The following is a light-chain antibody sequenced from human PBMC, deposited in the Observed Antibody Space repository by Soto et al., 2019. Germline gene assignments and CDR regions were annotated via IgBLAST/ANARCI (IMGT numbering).Light chain of an antibody. V-gene: IGKV3-20*01. CDR1: QSVSSSY. Sequence: EIVLTQSPGTLSLSPGERATLSCRASQSVSSSYLAWYQQKPGQAPRLLIYGASSRATGIPDRFSGSGSGTDFPLTISRLEPEDFAVYYCQQYGSSPPLTFGGGTKGEIK. J-gene: IGKJ4*01. CDR2: GAS. CDR3: QQYGSSPPLT.